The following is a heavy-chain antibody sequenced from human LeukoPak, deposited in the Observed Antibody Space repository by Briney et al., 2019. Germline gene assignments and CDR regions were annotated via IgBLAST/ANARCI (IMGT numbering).Heavy chain of an antibody. CDR1: GGSISSYY. CDR3: ARSRNGYDFDY. Sequence: PSETLSLTCTVSGGSISSYYWSWFRQPAGKGLEWIGRIYTSGSTNYNPSLKSRVTISVDKSKNQFSLKLSSVTAADTAVYYCARSRNGYDFDYWGQGTLVTVSS. CDR2: IYTSGST. D-gene: IGHD5-12*01. V-gene: IGHV4-4*07. J-gene: IGHJ4*02.